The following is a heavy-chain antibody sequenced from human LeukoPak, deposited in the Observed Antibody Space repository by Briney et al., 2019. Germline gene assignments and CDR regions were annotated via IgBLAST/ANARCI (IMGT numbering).Heavy chain of an antibody. J-gene: IGHJ4*02. CDR3: AREVAILGVNPFDW. Sequence: GESLRLSCAASGFTLSSYECNWVRQAPGKGLEWVSYISRSADIILYSASVRGRFTSSRDNAMHSLYLHMNSLRAEDTAVYYCAREVAILGVNPFDWGGQGTLVTVSA. V-gene: IGHV3-48*03. D-gene: IGHD3-10*01. CDR1: GFTLSSYE. CDR2: ISRSADII.